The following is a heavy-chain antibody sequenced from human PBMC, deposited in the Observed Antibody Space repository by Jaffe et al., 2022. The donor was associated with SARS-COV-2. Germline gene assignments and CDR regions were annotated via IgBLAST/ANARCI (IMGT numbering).Heavy chain of an antibody. CDR2: IYYSGST. D-gene: IGHD6-13*01. V-gene: IGHV4-59*01. J-gene: IGHJ2*01. CDR1: GGSISSYY. Sequence: QVQLQESGPGLVKPSETLSLTCTVSGGSISSYYWSWIRQPPGKGLEWIGYIYYSGSTNYNPSLKSRVTISVDTSKNQFSLKLSSVTAADTAVYYCARGFFSSGYFDLWGRGTLVTVSS. CDR3: ARGFFSSGYFDL.